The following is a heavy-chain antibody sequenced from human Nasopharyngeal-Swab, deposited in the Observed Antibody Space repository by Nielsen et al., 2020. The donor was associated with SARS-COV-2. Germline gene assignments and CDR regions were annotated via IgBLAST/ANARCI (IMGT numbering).Heavy chain of an antibody. CDR2: IIPILGIA. J-gene: IGHJ6*02. CDR1: GGTFSSYA. D-gene: IGHD3-10*01. Sequence: SVKVSCKASGGTFSSYAISWVRQAPGQGLEWMGGIIPILGIANYAQNFQGRVTITADKSASTAYMELSSLRSEDTAVYYCARAYYYGSGRFGGMDVWGQGTTVTVSS. CDR3: ARAYYYGSGRFGGMDV. V-gene: IGHV1-69*10.